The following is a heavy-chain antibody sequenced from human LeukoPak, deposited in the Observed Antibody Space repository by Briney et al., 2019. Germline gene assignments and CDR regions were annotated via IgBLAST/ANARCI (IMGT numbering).Heavy chain of an antibody. J-gene: IGHJ4*02. CDR1: GYSFTSYD. CDR3: ARETMVRGVISFDY. Sequence: ASVKVSCKASGYSFTSYDISWVRQAPGQGLEWMGWISAYNGNTNYAQKLQGRVTITADESTSTAYMGLSSLRSEDTAVYYCARETMVRGVISFDYWGQGTLVTVSS. CDR2: ISAYNGNT. V-gene: IGHV1-18*01. D-gene: IGHD3-10*01.